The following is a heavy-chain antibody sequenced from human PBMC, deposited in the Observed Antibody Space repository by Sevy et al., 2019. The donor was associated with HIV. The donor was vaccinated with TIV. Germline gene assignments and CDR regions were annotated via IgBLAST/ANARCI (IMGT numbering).Heavy chain of an antibody. J-gene: IGHJ4*02. V-gene: IGHV3-30*02. CDR1: GFSYSSYG. CDR3: VKEGGGEGGDH. CDR2: IQYDGSNK. Sequence: GGSLRLSCAASGFSYSSYGRHWVRQAPGKGLEGGAYIQYDGSNKDYADSVKGRFTISRDNSKNTLDLQMNSLRVEDTAVYYCVKEGGGEGGDHWGQGTLVTVSS. D-gene: IGHD2-21*01.